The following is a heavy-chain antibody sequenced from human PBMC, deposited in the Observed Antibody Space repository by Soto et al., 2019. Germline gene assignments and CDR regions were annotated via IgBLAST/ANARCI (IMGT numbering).Heavy chain of an antibody. CDR3: ARGPWQVGKVRDMDV. V-gene: IGHV1-8*01. CDR2: MSPNCGNT. CDR1: GYTFTNYD. J-gene: IGHJ6*03. Sequence: QVQLVQSGAEVKKPGASVKVSCKASGYTFTNYDINWVRQATGPGLGWMGCMSPNCGNTGYSQKFQGRVTMPRKTCISTAYMELSTLRSEDTAVYNCARGPWQVGKVRDMDVWGKGTTVTVAS. D-gene: IGHD1-1*01.